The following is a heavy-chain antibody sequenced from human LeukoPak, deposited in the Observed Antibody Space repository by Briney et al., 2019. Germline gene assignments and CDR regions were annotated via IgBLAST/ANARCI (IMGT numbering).Heavy chain of an antibody. V-gene: IGHV1-2*02. J-gene: IGHJ4*02. CDR1: GYTFSDYY. CDR2: VHPNSGGT. CDR3: ATMVDYNGSGFDY. Sequence: ASVKVSCKASGYTFSDYYMHWVRQAPGQGLEWMGWVHPNSGGTNYAQKLQGRVTMTRDTSISTAYMELSRLRSDDTAMYYCATMVDYNGSGFDYWGQGTLVTVSS. D-gene: IGHD3-22*01.